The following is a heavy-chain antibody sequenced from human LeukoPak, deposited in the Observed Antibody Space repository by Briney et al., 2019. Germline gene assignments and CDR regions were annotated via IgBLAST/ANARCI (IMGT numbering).Heavy chain of an antibody. V-gene: IGHV1-69*13. CDR1: GGTFSSYA. CDR3: ARGSVSSVVVIIPYTY. Sequence: GASVKVSCKASGGTFSSYAISWVRQAPGQGLEWMGGIIPIFGTANYAQKFQGRVTITADESTSTAYMELSSLRSEDTAVYYCARGSVSSVVVIIPYTYWGQGTLVTVSS. CDR2: IIPIFGTA. J-gene: IGHJ4*02. D-gene: IGHD3-22*01.